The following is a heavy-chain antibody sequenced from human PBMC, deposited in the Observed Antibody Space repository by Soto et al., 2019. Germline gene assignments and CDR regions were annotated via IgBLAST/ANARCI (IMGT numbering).Heavy chain of an antibody. Sequence: QVQLVQSGAEVKKPGSSVKVSCKASGGTFSSYAISWVRQATGQGLEWLGGIIPIFGTANYAQKFQGRVTITADKSTSTAYMELSSLSSEDTAVYYCARMGYGSGKYYYGMDVWGQGTTVTVSS. CDR1: GGTFSSYA. CDR3: ARMGYGSGKYYYGMDV. CDR2: IIPIFGTA. D-gene: IGHD3-10*01. J-gene: IGHJ6*02. V-gene: IGHV1-69*06.